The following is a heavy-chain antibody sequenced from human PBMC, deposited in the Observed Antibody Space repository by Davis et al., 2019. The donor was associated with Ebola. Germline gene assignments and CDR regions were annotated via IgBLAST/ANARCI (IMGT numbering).Heavy chain of an antibody. CDR1: GGSISSSNW. CDR3: ARRIIAAPFDY. CDR2: IYHSGST. Sequence: SETLSLTCAVSGGSISSSNWWSWVRQPPGKGLEWIGEIYHSGSTYYNPSLKSRVTISVDTSKNQFSLKLSSVTAADTAVYYCARRIIAAPFDYWGQGTLVTVSS. J-gene: IGHJ4*02. V-gene: IGHV4-4*02. D-gene: IGHD6-6*01.